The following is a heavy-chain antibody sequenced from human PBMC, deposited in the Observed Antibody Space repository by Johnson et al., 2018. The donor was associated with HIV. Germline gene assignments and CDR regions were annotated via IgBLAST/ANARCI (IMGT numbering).Heavy chain of an antibody. V-gene: IGHV3-53*01. CDR3: ARATTPHDAFDI. CDR1: GFTVSSNY. CDR2: IYSGGST. Sequence: EVQLVESGGGLIQPGGSLRLSCAASGFTVSSNYLSWVRQAPGKGLAWVSVIYSGGSTYYADSVKGRFTISRDNSKHTLYLQMNSLRAEDTAVYYCARATTPHDAFDIWGQGTMVTVSS. J-gene: IGHJ3*02. D-gene: IGHD1-1*01.